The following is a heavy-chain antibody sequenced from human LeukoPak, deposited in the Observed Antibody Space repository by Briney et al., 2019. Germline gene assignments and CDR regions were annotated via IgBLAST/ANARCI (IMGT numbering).Heavy chain of an antibody. CDR1: GFTFSSYA. CDR3: ARAYYDFWSGYFSPLTTYAFDI. D-gene: IGHD3-3*01. CDR2: ISYDGSNK. J-gene: IGHJ3*02. V-gene: IGHV3-30*04. Sequence: GGTLRLSCAASGFTFSSYAMHWVRQAPGKGLEWVAVISYDGSNKYYADSVKGRFTISRDNSKNTLYLQMNSLRAEDTAVYYCARAYYDFWSGYFSPLTTYAFDIWGHGTMVTVSS.